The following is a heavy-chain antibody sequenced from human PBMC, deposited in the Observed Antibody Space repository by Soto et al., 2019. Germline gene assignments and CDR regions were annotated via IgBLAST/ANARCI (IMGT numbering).Heavy chain of an antibody. CDR1: GFTFSSYA. D-gene: IGHD3-22*01. CDR2: SSGSGGST. V-gene: IGHV3-23*01. Sequence: PGGSLRLSCAASGFTFSSYAMSWVRQAPGKGLEWVSASSGSGGSTYYADSVKGRFTISRDNSKNTLYLQMNSLRAEDTAVYYCAKGAGMIVVVITVDYWGQGTLVTVSS. J-gene: IGHJ4*02. CDR3: AKGAGMIVVVITVDY.